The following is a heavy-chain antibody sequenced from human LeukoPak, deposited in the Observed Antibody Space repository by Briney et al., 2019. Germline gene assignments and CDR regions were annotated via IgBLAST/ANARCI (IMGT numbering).Heavy chain of an antibody. CDR2: SIPIFSRA. CDR1: GTTFGLSA. J-gene: IGHJ3*02. Sequence: SVTVSCKVSGTTFGLSAISWVRQAPGQGLQWMGGSIPIFSRADYAQRFQDRITISWDASTGTDYMELRSLTFDDTAVYYCARVGPPRRDHYYPSSGDYLPVFEIWGHGTMVTVSS. CDR3: ARVGPPRRDHYYPSSGDYLPVFEI. V-gene: IGHV1-69*01. D-gene: IGHD3-22*01.